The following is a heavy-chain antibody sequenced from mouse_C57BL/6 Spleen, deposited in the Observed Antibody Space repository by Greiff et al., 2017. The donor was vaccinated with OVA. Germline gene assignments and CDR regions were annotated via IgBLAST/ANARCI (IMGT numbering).Heavy chain of an antibody. V-gene: IGHV5-9-1*02. J-gene: IGHJ2*01. CDR3: TRGNYYGSSPFDY. CDR2: ISSGGDYI. CDR1: GFTFSSYA. Sequence: EVKLEESGEGLVKPGGSLKLSCAASGFTFSSYAMSWVRQTPEKRLEWVAYISSGGDYIYYADTVKGRFTISRDNARNTLYLQMSSLKSEDTAMYYCTRGNYYGSSPFDYWGQGTTLTVSS. D-gene: IGHD1-1*01.